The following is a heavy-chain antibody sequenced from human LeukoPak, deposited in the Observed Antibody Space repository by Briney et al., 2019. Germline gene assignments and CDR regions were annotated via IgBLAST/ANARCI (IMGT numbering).Heavy chain of an antibody. D-gene: IGHD1-26*01. CDR2: ISSSGSTI. Sequence: PGGSLRLSCAASGFTFSSYEMNWVRQAPGKGLEWVSYISSSGSTIYYADSVKGRFTISRDNAKNTLYLQMNSLRAEDTAVYYCARESVGPYNWFDPWGQGTLVTVSS. CDR1: GFTFSSYE. V-gene: IGHV3-48*03. J-gene: IGHJ5*02. CDR3: ARESVGPYNWFDP.